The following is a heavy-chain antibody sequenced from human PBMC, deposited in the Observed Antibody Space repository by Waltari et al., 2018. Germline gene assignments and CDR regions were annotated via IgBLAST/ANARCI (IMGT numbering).Heavy chain of an antibody. D-gene: IGHD3-10*01. J-gene: IGHJ5*02. CDR3: ARDGRPYGGPNWFDP. CDR1: GFRFSRYA. CDR2: ISGNGDSI. Sequence: EVQLVESGGGLVQPGGSLRLACTASGFRFSRYAMHWVRQAPGKGLEYLSAISGNGDSIYYADSVKGRFTISRDNSKNMLYLQMGSLRAEDMAVYYCARDGRPYGGPNWFDPWGQGTLVTVSS. V-gene: IGHV3-64*07.